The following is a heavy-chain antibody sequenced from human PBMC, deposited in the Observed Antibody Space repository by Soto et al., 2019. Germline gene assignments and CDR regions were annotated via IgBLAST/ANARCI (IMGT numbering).Heavy chain of an antibody. CDR1: GGSITSSSYY. CDR2: IYYSGST. Sequence: SETLSLTCTVAGGSITSSSYYWGWIRQPPGKGLEWIGSIYYSGSTYYNPSLKSRVTISVDTSKNQFSLKLSSVTAADTAVYYCATQEVGGSYVYTFDPWGQGTLVTISS. J-gene: IGHJ5*02. D-gene: IGHD1-26*01. V-gene: IGHV4-39*01. CDR3: ATQEVGGSYVYTFDP.